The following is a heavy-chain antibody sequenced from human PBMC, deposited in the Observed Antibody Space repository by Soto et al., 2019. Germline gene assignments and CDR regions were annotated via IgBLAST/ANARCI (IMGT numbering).Heavy chain of an antibody. D-gene: IGHD3-22*01. CDR1: GYTFTTYS. CDR3: ARDLEQSSGYYFKNWFDP. Sequence: QVQLVQSGAEVTKPGASVKLSCKASGYTFTTYSLHWVRQAPGQGLEWMGIINPGAGGATNAQQFQGRVTMTWDTSTSTVYMELTSLRSEDTAVYYCARDLEQSSGYYFKNWFDPWGQGTLVTVSS. J-gene: IGHJ5*02. CDR2: INPGAGGA. V-gene: IGHV1-46*01.